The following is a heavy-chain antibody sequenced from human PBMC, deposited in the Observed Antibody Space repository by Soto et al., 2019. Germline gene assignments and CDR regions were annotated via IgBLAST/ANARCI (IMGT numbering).Heavy chain of an antibody. CDR3: ARSLYTSSRYDY. CDR2: INSDGSTT. CDR1: GFTFSSNW. Sequence: EVQLVESGGGLVQPGGSLRLSCAASGFTFSSNWMVWVRQAPGKGLVWVSRINSDGSTTNYADSVKGRFTISRDNAKNTLYLQMNSLRAEDTAVYYCARSLYTSSRYDYWAQGTLVTVSS. D-gene: IGHD6-13*01. V-gene: IGHV3-74*01. J-gene: IGHJ4*02.